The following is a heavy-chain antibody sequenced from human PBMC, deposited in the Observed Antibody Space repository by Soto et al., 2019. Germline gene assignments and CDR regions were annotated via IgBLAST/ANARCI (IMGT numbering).Heavy chain of an antibody. V-gene: IGHV3-15*07. J-gene: IGHJ4*02. D-gene: IGHD5-18*01. CDR2: IKSKTDGGTT. Sequence: GGSLRLSCAGSGFAFSNAWINWVRQAPGKGLEWVGRIKSKTDGGTTDYAAPVKGRFTISRDDSKNKLYLQMNSLRAEDTAVYYCARDREQLWLWMSDPAAFDYWGQGTLVTVSS. CDR1: GFAFSNAW. CDR3: ARDREQLWLWMSDPAAFDY.